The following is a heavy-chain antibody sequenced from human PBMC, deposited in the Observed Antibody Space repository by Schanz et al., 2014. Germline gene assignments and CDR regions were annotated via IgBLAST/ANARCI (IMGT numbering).Heavy chain of an antibody. D-gene: IGHD2-2*01. CDR3: ARGSCTASGCYDAFDL. J-gene: IGHJ3*01. Sequence: QVHLVQSGAEVKKPGASVKVSCKASGYIFTGYFIHWVRQAPGQGLEWMGWINPIDGSTTYVWGFHGRLTMTRDTSTTTVYMDLSTLRSEDTAVYYCARGSCTASGCYDAFDLWGQGTLVTVSS. CDR2: INPIDGST. V-gene: IGHV1-46*01. CDR1: GYIFTGYF.